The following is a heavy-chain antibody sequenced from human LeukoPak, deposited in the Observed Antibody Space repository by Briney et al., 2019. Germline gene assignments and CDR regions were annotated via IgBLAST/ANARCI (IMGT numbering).Heavy chain of an antibody. CDR1: GFTFDDYA. CDR2: IRWNSDTK. Sequence: GGSLRLSCAASGFTFDDYAMHWVRQAPGKGLEWVSGIRWNSDTKAYADSVKGRFTISRDNAKNSLYLEMNSLRAEATALYYCAKSRVMTLSYWYFDLWGRGTLVTVSS. CDR3: AKSRVMTLSYWYFDL. V-gene: IGHV3-9*01. J-gene: IGHJ2*01. D-gene: IGHD3-10*01.